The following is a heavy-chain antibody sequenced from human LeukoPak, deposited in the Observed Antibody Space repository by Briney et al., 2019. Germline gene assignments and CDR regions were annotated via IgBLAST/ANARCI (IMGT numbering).Heavy chain of an antibody. Sequence: ASVKVSCKASGGTFSSYAISWVRQAPGQGLEWMGGIIPIFGTANYAQKFQGRVTITADESTSTAYMELSSLRSEDTAVYYCARGSFSSSWIPTPYYFDYWGQGTLVTVSS. D-gene: IGHD6-13*01. CDR3: ARGSFSSSWIPTPYYFDY. J-gene: IGHJ4*02. CDR2: IIPIFGTA. CDR1: GGTFSSYA. V-gene: IGHV1-69*13.